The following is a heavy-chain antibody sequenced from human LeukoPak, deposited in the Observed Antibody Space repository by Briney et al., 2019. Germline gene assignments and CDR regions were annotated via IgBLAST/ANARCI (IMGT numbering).Heavy chain of an antibody. V-gene: IGHV4-39*01. D-gene: IGHD7-27*01. CDR3: ATGDPYYFDY. CDR2: IYYSGST. J-gene: IGHJ4*02. CDR1: GGSISSSSYY. Sequence: SETLSLTCTVSGGSISSSSYYWGWIRQPPGKGLEWIGSIYYSGSTYYNPSLKSRVTISVGTSKNQFSLKLSSVTAADTAVYYCATGDPYYFDYWGQGILVTVSS.